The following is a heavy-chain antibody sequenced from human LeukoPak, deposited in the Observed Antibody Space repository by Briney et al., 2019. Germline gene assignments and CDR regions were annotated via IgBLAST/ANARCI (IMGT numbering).Heavy chain of an antibody. J-gene: IGHJ4*02. CDR1: GFTFSSYE. D-gene: IGHD3-22*01. Sequence: QPGGSLRLSCAASGFTFSSYEMNWVRQAPGKGLEWVSYISSSGSTIYYADSVKGRFTISRDNAKNSLYLQMNSLRAEDTAVYYCARGGPDSSGSTFFDYWGQGTLVTASS. CDR3: ARGGPDSSGSTFFDY. V-gene: IGHV3-48*03. CDR2: ISSSGSTI.